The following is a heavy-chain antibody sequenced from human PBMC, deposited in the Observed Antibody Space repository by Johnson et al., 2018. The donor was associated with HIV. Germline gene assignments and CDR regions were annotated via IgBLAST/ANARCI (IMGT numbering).Heavy chain of an antibody. CDR2: ISWDGGST. V-gene: IGHV3-43*01. CDR1: GFTFDDYT. J-gene: IGHJ3*02. Sequence: VHLVESGGVVVQPGGSLRLSCAASGFTFDDYTMHWVRQAPGKGLEWVSLISWDGGSTYYADSVKGRFTISRDNSKNSLYLQMNSLRTEDTALYYCAKGIMITFGGVIVKPHAFDIWGQGTMVTVSS. CDR3: AKGIMITFGGVIVKPHAFDI. D-gene: IGHD3-16*02.